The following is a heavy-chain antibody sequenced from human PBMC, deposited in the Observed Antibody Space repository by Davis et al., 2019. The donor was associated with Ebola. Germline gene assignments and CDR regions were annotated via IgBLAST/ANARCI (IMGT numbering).Heavy chain of an antibody. D-gene: IGHD7-27*01. CDR1: GYTFTGYY. J-gene: IGHJ3*02. CDR3: ARGINWGPAAFDI. V-gene: IGHV1-18*04. Sequence: ASVKVSCKASGYTFTGYYMHWVRQAPGQGLEWMGWISAYNGNTNYAQKLQGRVTMTTDTSTSTAYMELRSLRSDDTAVYYCARGINWGPAAFDIWGQGTMVTVSS. CDR2: ISAYNGNT.